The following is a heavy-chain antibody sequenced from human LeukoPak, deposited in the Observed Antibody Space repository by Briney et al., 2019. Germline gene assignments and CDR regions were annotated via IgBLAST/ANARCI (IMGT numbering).Heavy chain of an antibody. Sequence: GGSLRLSCAASGITFRSYGMHWVRQAPGKGLEWVAFIWYDGSNKYYADSVKGRFTISRDNSRNTLFLQMNSLRAEDTAVYYCATDRATRYFDYWGQGTLVSVSS. D-gene: IGHD2-15*01. CDR3: ATDRATRYFDY. CDR2: IWYDGSNK. V-gene: IGHV3-30*02. CDR1: GITFRSYG. J-gene: IGHJ4*02.